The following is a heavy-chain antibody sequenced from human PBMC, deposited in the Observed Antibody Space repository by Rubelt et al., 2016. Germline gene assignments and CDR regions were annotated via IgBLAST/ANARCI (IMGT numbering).Heavy chain of an antibody. Sequence: VQLVESGGGVVQPGRSLRLSCADSGFTFSSYAMHWVRQAPGKGLEWVAVISYDVVNKFYADSVRGRFTISRDNSKNTLYLEMNDLRPEDTAVYSCARDLSRIAVAGNWFDPWGQGTLVTVSS. CDR3: ARDLSRIAVAGNWFDP. CDR1: GFTFSSYA. J-gene: IGHJ5*02. CDR2: ISYDVVNK. D-gene: IGHD6-19*01. V-gene: IGHV3-30*04.